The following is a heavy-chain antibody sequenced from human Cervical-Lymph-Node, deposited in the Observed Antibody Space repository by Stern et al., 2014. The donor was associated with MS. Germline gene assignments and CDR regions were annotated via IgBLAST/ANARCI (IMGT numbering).Heavy chain of an antibody. J-gene: IGHJ2*01. CDR3: ASQDCSGGSCYSAGYFDL. D-gene: IGHD2-15*01. Sequence: QLQLQESGPGLVRPSQTLSLTCSVSGASVNSAGYYWGWIRQHPGKGLEWIGYLYSTGSPYYNPSLRCRVTISGDTSKNQFSLKLSSVTAADTAVYYCASQDCSGGSCYSAGYFDLWGRGTLVTVSS. CDR2: LYSTGSP. V-gene: IGHV4-31*03. CDR1: GASVNSAGYY.